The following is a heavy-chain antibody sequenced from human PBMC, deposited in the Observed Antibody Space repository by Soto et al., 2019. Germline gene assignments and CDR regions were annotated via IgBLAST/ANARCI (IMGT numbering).Heavy chain of an antibody. CDR3: VGLRSNTILSY. Sequence: KPSETLSLTCTVSGASISSSPSYWAWIRQSPGRGLEWIGHIFYSGTTSYSPSLRSRVSLSADRSKNQFSLKLSSVTAADAAVYFCVGLRSNTILSYWGQGTLVTVSS. CDR2: IFYSGTT. V-gene: IGHV4-39*01. J-gene: IGHJ4*02. CDR1: GASISSSPSY. D-gene: IGHD2-2*02.